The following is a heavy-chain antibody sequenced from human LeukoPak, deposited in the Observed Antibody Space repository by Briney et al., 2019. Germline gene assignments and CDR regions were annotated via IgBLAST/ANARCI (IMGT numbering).Heavy chain of an antibody. CDR1: GGSISSGGYS. CDR2: IYHSGST. Sequence: SQTLSLTCAVSGGSISSGGYSWSWIRQPPGKGLEWIGYIYHSGSTYYNPSLKSRVTISVDRSKNQFSLKLSSVTAADTAVYYCARAEIPRYCSSTSCYMGYGMDVWGQGTTVTVSS. J-gene: IGHJ6*02. V-gene: IGHV4-30-2*01. CDR3: ARAEIPRYCSSTSCYMGYGMDV. D-gene: IGHD2-2*02.